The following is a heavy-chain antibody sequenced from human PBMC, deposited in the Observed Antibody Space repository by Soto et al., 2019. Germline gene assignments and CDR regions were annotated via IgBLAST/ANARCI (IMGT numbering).Heavy chain of an antibody. D-gene: IGHD3-22*01. CDR3: ARAREDYYDSSDYEPADY. CDR2: ISPSTGYT. V-gene: IGHV3-11*06. J-gene: IGHJ4*02. Sequence: GGSLRLSCAASGLTFSDYYTSWIRQAPGKGLEWVSYISPSTGYTNYADTVKGRFTISRDNAKNSLYLQMTSLRAEDTAVYYCARAREDYYDSSDYEPADYWGQGTLVTVSS. CDR1: GLTFSDYY.